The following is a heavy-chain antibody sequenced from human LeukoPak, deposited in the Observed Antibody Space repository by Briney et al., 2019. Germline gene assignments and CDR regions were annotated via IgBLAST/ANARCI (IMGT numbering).Heavy chain of an antibody. CDR1: SGSISSGDYY. Sequence: SQTLSLTCTVSSGSISSGDYYWSWIRQPPGKGLEWIGYIYYSGSTYYNPSLKSRVTISVDTSKNQFSLKLSSVTAADTAVYYCARHVGSRGIVPGIAAAGTPIPGRRRGYNWFDPWGQGTLVTVSS. D-gene: IGHD6-13*01. V-gene: IGHV4-30-4*01. CDR3: ARHVGSRGIVPGIAAAGTPIPGRRRGYNWFDP. J-gene: IGHJ5*02. CDR2: IYYSGST.